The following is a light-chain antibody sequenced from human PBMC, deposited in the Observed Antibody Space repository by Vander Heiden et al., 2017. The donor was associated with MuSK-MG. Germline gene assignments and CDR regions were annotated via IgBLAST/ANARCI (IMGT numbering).Light chain of an antibody. CDR3: QQDSSSPLT. V-gene: IGKV3-20*01. Sequence: EIVLTQSPGTLSLSPGERVTLACRASQSVSSSYLAWYQQKPGQAPRLLIYGASSRVTGIPDRFSGSGSGTDFTLTISRLEPEDSAVYYCQQDSSSPLTFGGGTKVEIK. CDR1: QSVSSSY. CDR2: GAS. J-gene: IGKJ4*01.